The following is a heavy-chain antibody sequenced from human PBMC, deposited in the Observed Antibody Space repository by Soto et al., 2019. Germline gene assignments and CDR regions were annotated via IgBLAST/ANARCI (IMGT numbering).Heavy chain of an antibody. V-gene: IGHV4-34*01. Sequence: SETLSLTCAVYGGSFSGYYWTWIRQPPGTGLEWIGEINHSGSTNYNPSLKSRVTISVDTSKNQFSLKLTSVTAADTSVYYCARDYYDSSGYSVNAFDIWGQGTMVTVSS. CDR2: INHSGST. J-gene: IGHJ3*02. CDR3: ARDYYDSSGYSVNAFDI. CDR1: GGSFSGYY. D-gene: IGHD3-22*01.